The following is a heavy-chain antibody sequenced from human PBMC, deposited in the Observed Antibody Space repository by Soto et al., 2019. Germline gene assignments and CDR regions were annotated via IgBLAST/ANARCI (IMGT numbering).Heavy chain of an antibody. D-gene: IGHD1-7*01. Sequence: QLQLQESGPGLVKPSETLSLTCSISGASVTGTTYYWGWVRQSPGKGLEWIGNIFHNGRTDYNPSLKKRVAISVEASKTQFSLRLASVTAADTAVYYCVRQVTGTRRFNWVDPWGQGTLVTVSS. CDR3: VRQVTGTRRFNWVDP. J-gene: IGHJ5*02. CDR1: GASVTGTTYY. V-gene: IGHV4-39*01. CDR2: IFHNGRT.